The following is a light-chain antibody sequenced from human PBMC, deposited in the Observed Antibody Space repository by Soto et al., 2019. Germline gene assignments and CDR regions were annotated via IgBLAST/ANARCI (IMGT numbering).Light chain of an antibody. CDR1: QSIATY. J-gene: IGKJ4*01. V-gene: IGKV1-39*01. CDR3: QQLSRYPLT. Sequence: DIQMTQSPPSLSASVGDRVTITCRASQSIATYLNWYQHKPGKAPKLLIYGASKLQSGVPSRFSGSGSGTDFTLTISSLQPEDFATYYCQQLSRYPLTFGGGTKVDIK. CDR2: GAS.